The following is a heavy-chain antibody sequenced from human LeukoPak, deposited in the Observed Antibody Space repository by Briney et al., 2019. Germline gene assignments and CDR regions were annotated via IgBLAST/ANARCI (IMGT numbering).Heavy chain of an antibody. J-gene: IGHJ5*02. Sequence: GASVKVSCKASGYTFTSYAMHWVRQAPGQRLEWMGWINAGNGNTKYSQKFQGRVTITRDTSASAAYMELSSLRSEDTAVYYCARSIVVVVAAEFDPWGQGTLVTVSS. CDR2: INAGNGNT. V-gene: IGHV1-3*01. CDR3: ARSIVVVVAAEFDP. D-gene: IGHD2-15*01. CDR1: GYTFTSYA.